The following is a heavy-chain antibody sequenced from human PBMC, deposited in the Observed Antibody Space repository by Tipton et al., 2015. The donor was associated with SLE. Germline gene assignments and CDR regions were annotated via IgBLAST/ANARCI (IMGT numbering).Heavy chain of an antibody. V-gene: IGHV4-34*01. D-gene: IGHD5-24*01. CDR3: GRARVGMGYVFDV. Sequence: TLSLTCAVYGGSFSGYYWSWTRQPPGKGLEWIGEINHSGSTNYNPSLKSRVTISVDTSKNQFSLRLRSVTAADTALYYCGRARVGMGYVFDVWGQGTMVTVSS. CDR1: GGSFSGYY. J-gene: IGHJ3*01. CDR2: INHSGST.